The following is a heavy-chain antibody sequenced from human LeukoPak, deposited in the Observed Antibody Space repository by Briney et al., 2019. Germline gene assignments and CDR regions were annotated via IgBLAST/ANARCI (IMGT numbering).Heavy chain of an antibody. V-gene: IGHV3-64*05. CDR1: GFTFSSYV. D-gene: IGHD3-3*01. CDR3: VYQVQGVVK. J-gene: IGHJ4*02. Sequence: GGSLRLSCSASGFTFSSYVMHWVRQAPGKGLEYVSGIRDDGASTYYADSVKGRFTISRDNSKDTLYVQMTSLRAEDTAVYYCVYQVQGVVKWGQGTLVTVSS. CDR2: IRDDGAST.